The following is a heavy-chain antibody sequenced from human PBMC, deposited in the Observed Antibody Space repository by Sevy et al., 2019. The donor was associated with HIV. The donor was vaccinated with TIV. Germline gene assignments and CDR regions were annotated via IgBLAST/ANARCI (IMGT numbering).Heavy chain of an antibody. Sequence: SETLSLTCAVSGYSISSGYYWGWIRQPPGKGLEWIGSIYHSGSTYYNPSLKSRVTISVDTSKNQFSLKLSSVTAADTAVYYCARMGHDYGGNSGFNYYYYMDVWGKGTTVTVSS. V-gene: IGHV4-38-2*01. CDR1: GYSISSGYY. CDR2: IYHSGST. D-gene: IGHD4-17*01. J-gene: IGHJ6*03. CDR3: ARMGHDYGGNSGFNYYYYMDV.